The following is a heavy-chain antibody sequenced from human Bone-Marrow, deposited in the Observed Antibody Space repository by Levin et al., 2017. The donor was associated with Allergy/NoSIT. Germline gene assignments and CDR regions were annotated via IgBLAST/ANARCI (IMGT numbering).Heavy chain of an antibody. V-gene: IGHV3-33*01. J-gene: IGHJ4*02. D-gene: IGHD3-22*01. CDR2: LWNDGNRK. CDR1: GFTLGSYG. CDR3: ASDDDSSGHYGIFNY. Sequence: PGGSLRLSCVTSGFTLGSYGMHWVRQAPGKGLEWVAVLWNDGNRKYYADSVKGRFTIFRDRSKSTLYLQMNSLVAEDTAVNYCASDDDSSGHYGIFNYWGQGTLVTVAS.